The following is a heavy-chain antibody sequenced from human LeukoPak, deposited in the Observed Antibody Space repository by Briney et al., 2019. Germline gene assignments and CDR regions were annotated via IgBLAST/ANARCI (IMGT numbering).Heavy chain of an antibody. Sequence: GASVKISCKASGYTFTDYYMHWVQQAPGKGLEWMGRVDPEDGETIYAEKFQGRVTITADTSTDTAYMELSSLRSEDTAVYYCARATLYYYNSSGPYRGLGWFDPWGQGTLVTVSS. J-gene: IGHJ5*02. CDR1: GYTFTDYY. CDR3: ARATLYYYNSSGPYRGLGWFDP. V-gene: IGHV1-69-2*01. CDR2: VDPEDGET. D-gene: IGHD3-22*01.